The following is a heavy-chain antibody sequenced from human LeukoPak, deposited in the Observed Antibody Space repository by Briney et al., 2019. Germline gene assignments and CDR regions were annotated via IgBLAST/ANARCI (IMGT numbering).Heavy chain of an antibody. V-gene: IGHV1-8*01. CDR2: MNPKSGNT. Sequence: ASVKVSCEASGYTFTSDINWVRQATGQGLEWMGWMNPKSGNTGLARNLQGRVSMTRNTAISTAYMELNSLRSEDTAVYYCARGSVSEGYTGGSCYRVDHWGQGTLVTVSS. CDR1: GYTFTSD. CDR3: ARGSVSEGYTGGSCYRVDH. J-gene: IGHJ1*01. D-gene: IGHD2-15*01.